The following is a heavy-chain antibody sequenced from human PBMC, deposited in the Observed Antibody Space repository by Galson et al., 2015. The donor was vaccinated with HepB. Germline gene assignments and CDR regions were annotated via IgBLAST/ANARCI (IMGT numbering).Heavy chain of an antibody. V-gene: IGHV2-5*01. D-gene: IGHD3-3*01. CDR2: INGNEDK. CDR3: AHRTLEARISTFAVVTQYKWFDP. Sequence: PALVKPTQTLTLTCTFSGFSLSTAGVAVGWIRQPPGSALEWLAPINGNEDKHYSPSLKTRLTITKDTSKNQVVLTMTNMDPLDTATYYCAHRTLEARISTFAVVTQYKWFDPWGQGILVTVSS. J-gene: IGHJ5*02. CDR1: GFSLSTAGVA.